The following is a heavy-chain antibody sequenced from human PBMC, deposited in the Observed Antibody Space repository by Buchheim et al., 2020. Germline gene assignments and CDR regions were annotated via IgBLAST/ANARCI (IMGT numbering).Heavy chain of an antibody. CDR2: IYYSGST. Sequence: QVQLQESGPGLVKPSQTLSLTCTVSGGSISSGGYYWSWIRQHPGKGLEWIGYIYYSGSTYYHPSLKSRVTISVDTSKNQFSLKLSSVTAADTAVYYCARGLVVPAAITPGGNWFDPWGQGTL. D-gene: IGHD2-2*01. J-gene: IGHJ5*02. CDR3: ARGLVVPAAITPGGNWFDP. CDR1: GGSISSGGYY. V-gene: IGHV4-31*03.